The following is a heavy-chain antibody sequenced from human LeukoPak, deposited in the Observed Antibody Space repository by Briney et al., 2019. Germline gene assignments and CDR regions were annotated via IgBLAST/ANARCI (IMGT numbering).Heavy chain of an antibody. CDR1: GFTFSSYG. CDR3: ARDSLWFGELYGMDV. Sequence: GSLRLSCAASGFTFSSYGMHWVRQAPGKGLAWVAVIWYDGSNKYYADSVKGRFTISRDNSKNTLYLQMNSLRAEDTAVYYCARDSLWFGELYGMDVWGQGTTVTVSS. CDR2: IWYDGSNK. J-gene: IGHJ6*02. D-gene: IGHD3-10*01. V-gene: IGHV3-33*01.